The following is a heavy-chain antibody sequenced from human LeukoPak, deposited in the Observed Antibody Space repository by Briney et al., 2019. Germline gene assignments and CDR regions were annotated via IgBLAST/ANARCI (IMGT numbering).Heavy chain of an antibody. J-gene: IGHJ3*02. V-gene: IGHV4-39*01. D-gene: IGHD1-26*01. Sequence: SETLSLTCTVSGGAITDSNYYWGWIRQPPGEGLEWIGNIYYNGKTFYNESVKSRVTISADTSENQFSLKLSSVTAADTALLYCARYSGSHYAFDIWGQGTMVTVSS. CDR2: IYYNGKT. CDR3: ARYSGSHYAFDI. CDR1: GGAITDSNYY.